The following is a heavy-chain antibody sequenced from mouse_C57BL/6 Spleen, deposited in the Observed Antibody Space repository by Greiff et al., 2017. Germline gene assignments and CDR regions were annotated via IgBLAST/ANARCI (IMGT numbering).Heavy chain of an antibody. Sequence: QVQLQQPGAELVKPGASVKMSCKASGYTFTSYWITWVKQRPGQGLEWIGDIYPGSGSTNYNEKFKSKATLTVDTSSSTAYMQLSSLTSEDSAVYYGAKWGLRRLDDMDYWGQGTSVTVSS. CDR1: GYTFTSYW. J-gene: IGHJ4*01. CDR2: IYPGSGST. V-gene: IGHV1-55*01. D-gene: IGHD2-4*01. CDR3: AKWGLRRLDDMDY.